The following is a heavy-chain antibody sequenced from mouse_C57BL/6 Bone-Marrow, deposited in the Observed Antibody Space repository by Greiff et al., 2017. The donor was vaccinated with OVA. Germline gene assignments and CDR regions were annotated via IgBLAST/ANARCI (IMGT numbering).Heavy chain of an antibody. CDR1: GYTFTSYW. CDR2: IDPSDRYT. J-gene: IGHJ3*01. V-gene: IGHV1-50*01. CDR3: ASAVFAY. Sequence: QVQLQQPGAELVKPGASVQLSCKASGYTFTSYWMQWVKQRPGQGLEWIGEIDPSDRYTNYNQKFKGKATLTVDTSSSTAYMQLRSLTSEASAVYYCASAVFAYWGQGTLVTVSA.